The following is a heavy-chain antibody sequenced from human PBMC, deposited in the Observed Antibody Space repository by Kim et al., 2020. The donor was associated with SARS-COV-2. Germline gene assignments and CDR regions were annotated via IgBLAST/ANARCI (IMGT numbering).Heavy chain of an antibody. Sequence: SETLSLTCTVSGGSISSSSYYWGWIRQPPGKGLEWIGSIYYSGSTYYNPSLKSRVTISVDTSKNQFSLKLSSVTAADTAVYYCAIKPRWLQTRRYFDYWGQGTLVTVSS. CDR1: GGSISSSSYY. CDR3: AIKPRWLQTRRYFDY. V-gene: IGHV4-39*01. CDR2: IYYSGST. D-gene: IGHD5-12*01. J-gene: IGHJ4*02.